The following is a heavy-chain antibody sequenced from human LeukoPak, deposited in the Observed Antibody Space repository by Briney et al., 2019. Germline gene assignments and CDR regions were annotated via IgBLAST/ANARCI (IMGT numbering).Heavy chain of an antibody. CDR1: GFIVSSNY. Sequence: GGSLRLSCAASGFIVSSNYMSWVRQAPGKGLEWVSVIHSGGYTHYTDSVRGRFTISRDDAKSSLYLQMNSLRDEDTAVYYCTRDSGVDAHIDYWGQGTLVTVSA. D-gene: IGHD3-3*01. CDR2: IHSGGYT. CDR3: TRDSGVDAHIDY. V-gene: IGHV3-53*01. J-gene: IGHJ4*02.